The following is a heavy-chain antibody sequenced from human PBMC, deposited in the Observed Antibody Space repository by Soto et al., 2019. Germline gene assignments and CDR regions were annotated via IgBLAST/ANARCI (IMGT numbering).Heavy chain of an antibody. D-gene: IGHD1-26*01. J-gene: IGHJ6*02. CDR1: GYTFTGYY. V-gene: IGHV1-2*02. CDR3: ARDSDYSFGMDV. CDR2: INPNSGGT. Sequence: ASVKVSCKASGYTFTGYYMHWVRQAPGQGLEWMGWINPNSGGTNYAQKFQGRVTMTRDTSISTAYMELSRLRSDDTAVYYCARDSDYSFGMDVWGQGTTVTVSS.